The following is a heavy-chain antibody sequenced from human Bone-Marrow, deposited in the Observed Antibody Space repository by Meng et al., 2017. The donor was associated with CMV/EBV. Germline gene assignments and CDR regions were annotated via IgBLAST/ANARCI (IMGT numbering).Heavy chain of an antibody. CDR2: INHSGST. CDR1: GGSFSGYY. V-gene: IGHV4-34*01. CDR3: ARVSYDFWSGYLFDY. D-gene: IGHD3-3*01. J-gene: IGHJ4*02. Sequence: SETLSLTCAVYGGSFSGYYWSWIRQPRGKGLEWIGEINHSGSTYYNPSLKSRVTISVDTSKNQFSLKLSSVTAADTAVYYCARVSYDFWSGYLFDYWGQGTLVTVSS.